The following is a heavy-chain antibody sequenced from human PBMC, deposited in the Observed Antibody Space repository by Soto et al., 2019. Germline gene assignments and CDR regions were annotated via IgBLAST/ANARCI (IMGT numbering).Heavy chain of an antibody. CDR2: IWYDGSNK. V-gene: IGHV3-33*01. Sequence: QVQLVESGGGVVQPGRSLRLSCAASGFTFSSYGMHWVRQAPGKGLEWVAVIWYDGSNKYYADSVKGRFTISRDNSKNTLYLQMNSLRAEDTAVYYCARAPYWEMATILDYWGQGTLVTVSS. D-gene: IGHD5-12*01. J-gene: IGHJ4*02. CDR3: ARAPYWEMATILDY. CDR1: GFTFSSYG.